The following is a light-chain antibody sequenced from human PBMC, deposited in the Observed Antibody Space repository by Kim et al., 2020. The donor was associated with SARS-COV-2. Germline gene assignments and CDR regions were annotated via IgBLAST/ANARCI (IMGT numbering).Light chain of an antibody. J-gene: IGKJ2*01. CDR1: QSVGSY. V-gene: IGKV3-11*01. Sequence: EIVLTQSPATLSLSPGERATLSCRARQSVGSYLAWYQQKPGQAPRLLIYDASNRATGIPVRFSGSGSGTDFTLTISTLEPEDYYCQQRSYWLYTFGQGTKLEI. CDR3: QQRSYWLYT. CDR2: DAS.